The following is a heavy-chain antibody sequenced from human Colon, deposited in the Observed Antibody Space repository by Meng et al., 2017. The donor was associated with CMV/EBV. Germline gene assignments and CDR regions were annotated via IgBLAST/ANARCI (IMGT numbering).Heavy chain of an antibody. V-gene: IGHV3-30-3*01. D-gene: IGHD3-9*01. Sequence: GGSLRLSCATSGFIFSHYAMHWVRQAPGKGLEWVAMISYDGSNKFYADSVKGRFTISRDNSKNMLYLQMNSLRAEDTAVYYCASSYDLLTGYSRFDYWGQGTLVTVSS. CDR1: GFIFSHYA. CDR2: ISYDGSNK. CDR3: ASSYDLLTGYSRFDY. J-gene: IGHJ4*02.